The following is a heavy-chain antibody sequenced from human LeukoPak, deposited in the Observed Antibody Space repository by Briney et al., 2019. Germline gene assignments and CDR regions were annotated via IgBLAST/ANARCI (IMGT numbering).Heavy chain of an antibody. V-gene: IGHV3-23*01. CDR3: AKDPLYSSSPWYWFDY. J-gene: IGHJ4*02. CDR2: ISGSGGST. Sequence: PGGSLRLSCAASGFTFSSYAMSWVRQAPGKGLEWVSAISGSGGSTYYADSVKGRFTISRDNSKNTLYLQMNSLRAEDTAVYYCAKDPLYSSSPWYWFDYWGQGTLVTVSS. CDR1: GFTFSSYA. D-gene: IGHD6-13*01.